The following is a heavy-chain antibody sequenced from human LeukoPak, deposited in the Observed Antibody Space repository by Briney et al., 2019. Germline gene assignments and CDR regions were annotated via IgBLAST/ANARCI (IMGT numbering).Heavy chain of an antibody. CDR1: GFTFSDYY. D-gene: IGHD1-1*01. J-gene: IGHJ4*02. V-gene: IGHV3-11*01. Sequence: GGSLRLSCAASGFTFSDYYMSWIRQAPGKGLEWVSHISSSGSTIYYADSVKGRFTISRDNAKNSLYLQMNSLRAEDTAVYFCAKSRSGSANWALQIFDNWGQGTLVTVSS. CDR3: AKSRSGSANWALQIFDN. CDR2: ISSSGSTI.